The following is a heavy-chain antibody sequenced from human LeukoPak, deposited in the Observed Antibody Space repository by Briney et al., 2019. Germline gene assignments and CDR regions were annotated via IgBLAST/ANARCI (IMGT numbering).Heavy chain of an antibody. CDR3: ARAPDGICTTITCYKRDASDI. CDR2: INHSGST. CDR1: GGSFSGYY. Sequence: PSETLSLTCAVYGGSFSGYYWSWIRQPPGKGLEWIGEINHSGSTNYNSSLKSRVTISVDTSKNQFSLKLSSVTAADTAVYYCARAPDGICTTITCYKRDASDIWGQGTMVTVSS. D-gene: IGHD2-2*01. V-gene: IGHV4-34*01. J-gene: IGHJ3*02.